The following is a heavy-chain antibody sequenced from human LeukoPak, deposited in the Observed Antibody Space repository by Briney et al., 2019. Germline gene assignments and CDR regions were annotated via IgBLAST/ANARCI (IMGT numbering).Heavy chain of an antibody. J-gene: IGHJ4*02. CDR2: IYYSGST. Sequence: PSETLSLTCTVSGGSFRSSSYYWGWIRQTPGKGLEWIGCIYYSGSTYYNPSLKSRVTISVDTSENQFSLKLGSVTAADTAVYYCARIGILGPFDYWGQGTLVTVSS. V-gene: IGHV4-39*01. D-gene: IGHD1-26*01. CDR3: ARIGILGPFDY. CDR1: GGSFRSSSYY.